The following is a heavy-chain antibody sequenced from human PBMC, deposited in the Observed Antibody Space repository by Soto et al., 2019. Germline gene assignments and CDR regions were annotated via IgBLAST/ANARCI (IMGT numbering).Heavy chain of an antibody. CDR2: ISGYNGNT. V-gene: IGHV1-18*04. D-gene: IGHD2-2*02. J-gene: IGHJ4*02. CDR1: GYTFMNYG. CDR3: ARTVMGCSSTTCYTNYFDY. Sequence: QVQLVQSGDEVKKPAAAVKVSCKTSGYTFMNYGINWLRQAPGQGLERMGWISGYNGNTNYAQMYQGRITMTTDTSTSTAYMELGSLRSDDTAVYYCARTVMGCSSTTCYTNYFDYWGQGTLVTVSS.